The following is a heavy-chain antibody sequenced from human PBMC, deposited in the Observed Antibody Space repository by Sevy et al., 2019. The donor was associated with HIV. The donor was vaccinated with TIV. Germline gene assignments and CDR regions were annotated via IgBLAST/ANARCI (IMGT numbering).Heavy chain of an antibody. CDR2: ISSSSSNI. D-gene: IGHD2-2*01. V-gene: IGHV3-48*02. CDR3: ARDSTSEQGGVREDAFDI. CDR1: GFTFSSYS. J-gene: IGHJ3*02. Sequence: GGSLRLSCAASGFTFSSYSMNWVRQAPGKGLEWVSYISSSSSNIYYADSVKGRFTISRDNARNSLYLQMNSLRDEDTAVDYGARDSTSEQGGVREDAFDIWGQGTMVTVSS.